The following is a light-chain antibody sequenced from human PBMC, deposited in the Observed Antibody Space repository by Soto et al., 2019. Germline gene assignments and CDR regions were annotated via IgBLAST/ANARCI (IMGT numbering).Light chain of an antibody. J-gene: IGKJ1*01. CDR1: QSISSY. V-gene: IGKV1-39*01. CDR3: QLSYSTLLWT. CDR2: AAS. Sequence: DMQLTQAPSSLSASVAYRYTITCVASQSISSYLNWYQQKPGKAPKLLIYAASSLQSGVPSRFSGSGSGTDFTITISSLQPEDFATYYCQLSYSTLLWTFGQGTKVDNK.